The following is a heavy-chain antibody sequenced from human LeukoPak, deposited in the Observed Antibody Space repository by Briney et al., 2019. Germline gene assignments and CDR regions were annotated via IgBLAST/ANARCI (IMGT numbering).Heavy chain of an antibody. CDR2: PIT. V-gene: IGHV4-59*08. D-gene: IGHD2-15*01. Sequence: PSETLSLTCTVSGGSLVVTTGAGSGSPQGRDWSGLGIPITNFNPSLKSRITISVDTSKNQFSLKLRSVTAADTAVYYCATLRYCSGGSCFPKYFQQWGQGTRVTVSS. CDR3: ATLRYCSGGSCFPKYFQQ. CDR1: GGSLVVTT. J-gene: IGHJ1*01.